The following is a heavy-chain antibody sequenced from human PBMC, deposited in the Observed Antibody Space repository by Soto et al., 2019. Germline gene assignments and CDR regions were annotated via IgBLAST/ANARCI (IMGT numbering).Heavy chain of an antibody. V-gene: IGHV4-39*01. CDR3: ARQGFGQLHGLVDV. J-gene: IGHJ6*02. CDR1: GGSISSSSYY. Sequence: SETLSLTCTVSGGSISSSSYYWGWIRQPPGKGLEWIGSIYYSGSTSYNPSLNSRVTMSVDTSKSQFSLKVSSVTAADTALYYCARQGFGQLHGLVDVWGPGTTVTVSS. D-gene: IGHD3-10*01. CDR2: IYYSGST.